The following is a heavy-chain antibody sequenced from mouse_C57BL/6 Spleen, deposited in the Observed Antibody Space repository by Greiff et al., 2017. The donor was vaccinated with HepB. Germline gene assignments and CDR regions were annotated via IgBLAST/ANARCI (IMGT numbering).Heavy chain of an antibody. CDR2: ISDGGSYT. CDR3: ARDPAQATYFDY. V-gene: IGHV5-4*01. D-gene: IGHD3-2*02. CDR1: GFTFSSYA. Sequence: VQLKESGGGLVKPGGSLKLSCAASGFTFSSYAMSWVRQTPEKRLEWVATISDGGSYTYYPDNVKGRFTISRDNAKNNLYLQISHLKSEDTAMYYCARDPAQATYFDYWGQGTTLTVSS. J-gene: IGHJ2*01.